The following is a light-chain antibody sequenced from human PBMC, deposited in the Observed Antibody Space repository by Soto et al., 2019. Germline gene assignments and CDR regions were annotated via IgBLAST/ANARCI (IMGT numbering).Light chain of an antibody. CDR3: QQYNNWPPT. CDR1: QSVSGN. CDR2: GAS. Sequence: EIVMTQSPATLSVSPGERATLSCRASQSVSGNLAWYQQKPGQAPRLLIYGASTKATGIPARFSGSGSGTAFTLTISSLQSEDFAVYYCQQYNNWPPTFGQGTKVEIK. J-gene: IGKJ1*01. V-gene: IGKV3D-15*01.